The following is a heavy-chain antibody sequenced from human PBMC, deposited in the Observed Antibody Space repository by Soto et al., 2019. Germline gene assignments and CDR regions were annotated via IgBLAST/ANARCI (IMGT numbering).Heavy chain of an antibody. V-gene: IGHV4-38-2*01. D-gene: IGHD3-9*01. CDR1: GYSISSNYL. CDR3: ARLPPVRYFDS. Sequence: LSLTCVVSGYSISSNYLWGWIRQPPGKGLEWIGSTYPSGGTYYNPSLKSRVTISVDTSKNQFSLELTSVTAADTAVYYCARLPPVRYFDSWGQGALVTVSS. J-gene: IGHJ4*02. CDR2: TYPSGGT.